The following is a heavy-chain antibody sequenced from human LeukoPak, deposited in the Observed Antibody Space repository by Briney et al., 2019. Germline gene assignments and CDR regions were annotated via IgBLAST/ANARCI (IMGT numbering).Heavy chain of an antibody. D-gene: IGHD2-2*01. CDR3: AKGSTPFEN. CDR2: IAGSGGSP. V-gene: IGHV3-23*01. CDR1: GFTFSSFA. Sequence: GGSLRLSCEASGFTFSSFAMSWVRQAPGKGLEWVSDIAGSGGSPYYADSVKGRFTISRDSSKDTLYLQMNSLRAEDTAVYYCAKGSTPFENWGQGTLVTVSS. J-gene: IGHJ4*02.